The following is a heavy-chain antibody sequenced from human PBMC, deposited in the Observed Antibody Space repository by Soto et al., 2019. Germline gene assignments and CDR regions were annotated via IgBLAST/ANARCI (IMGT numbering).Heavy chain of an antibody. CDR3: ARAGYSQARAYYFDY. CDR1: GGTFSSYA. V-gene: IGHV1-69*12. Sequence: QVQLVQSGAEVKKPGSSVKVSCKASGGTFSSYAISWVRQAPGQGLGWMGGIIPIFGTANYAQKFQGRGTITGDESTGTAYMELSSLRFEDTAVYYCARAGYSQARAYYFDYWGQGTLVTVSS. CDR2: IIPIFGTA. J-gene: IGHJ4*02. D-gene: IGHD5-18*01.